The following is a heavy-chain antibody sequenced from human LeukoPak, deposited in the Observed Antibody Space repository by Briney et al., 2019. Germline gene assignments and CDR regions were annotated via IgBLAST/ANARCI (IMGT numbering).Heavy chain of an antibody. CDR3: ARLGYCSSTSCYQAAHDY. J-gene: IGHJ4*02. CDR1: GGSISSYY. CDR2: IYYSGST. Sequence: SETLSLTCTVSGGSISSYYWSWIRQPPGKGLEWIGYIYYSGSTNYNPSLKSRVTISVDTSKNQFSLKLSSVTAADTAVYYCARLGYCSSTSCYQAAHDYWGRGTLVTVSS. V-gene: IGHV4-59*08. D-gene: IGHD2-2*01.